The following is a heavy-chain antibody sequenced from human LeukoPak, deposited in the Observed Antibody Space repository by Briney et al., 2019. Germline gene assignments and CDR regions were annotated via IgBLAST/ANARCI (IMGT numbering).Heavy chain of an antibody. V-gene: IGHV1-69*04. CDR1: GGTFSSYA. CDR2: IIPILGIA. Sequence: GSSVKVSCKASGGTFSSYAISWVRQAPGQGLEWMGRIIPILGIANYAQKVQGRVTITADKSTSTAYMELSSLRSEDTAVYYCAREGVIPAAMVFDYWGQGTLVTVSS. J-gene: IGHJ4*02. CDR3: AREGVIPAAMVFDY. D-gene: IGHD2-2*01.